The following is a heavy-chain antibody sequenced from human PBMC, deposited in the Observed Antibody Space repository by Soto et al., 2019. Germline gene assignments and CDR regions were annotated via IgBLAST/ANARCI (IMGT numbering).Heavy chain of an antibody. D-gene: IGHD2-2*01. CDR2: IRSKAYGGTT. CDR1: GFTFGDYA. Sequence: GGSLRLSCTASGFTFGDYAMSWFRQAPGKGLEWVGFIRSKAYGGTTEYAASVKGRFTISRDDSKSIAYLQMNSLKTEDTAVYYCTRDGCSSTSCYYATGSDYWGQGTLVTVSS. V-gene: IGHV3-49*03. CDR3: TRDGCSSTSCYYATGSDY. J-gene: IGHJ4*02.